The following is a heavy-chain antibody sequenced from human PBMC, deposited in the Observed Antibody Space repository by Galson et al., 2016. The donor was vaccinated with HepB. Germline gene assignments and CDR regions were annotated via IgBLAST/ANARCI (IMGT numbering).Heavy chain of an antibody. V-gene: IGHV3-30*03. D-gene: IGHD2/OR15-2a*01. CDR3: ARDGISSLDQ. J-gene: IGHJ4*02. CDR2: ITPEGSDT. CDR1: GFTFSSCG. Sequence: SLRLSCAASGFTFSSCGMHWVRQAPGKGLDWVALITPEGSDTYYADAVKGRFTISRDNSKNTLSLQMNSLRAEDTAIYYCARDGISSLDQWGQGILVTVSS.